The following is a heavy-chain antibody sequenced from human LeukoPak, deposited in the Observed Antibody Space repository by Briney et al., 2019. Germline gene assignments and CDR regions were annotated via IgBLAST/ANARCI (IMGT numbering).Heavy chain of an antibody. CDR1: GFTFSSYV. J-gene: IGHJ3*02. D-gene: IGHD2-15*01. V-gene: IGHV3-23*01. Sequence: PGGSLRLSCAASGFTFSSYVMSWVRQAPGKGLEWVSAISGSGGSTYYADSVKGRFTISRDNAKNSLYLQMNSLRAEDTAVYYCARGSGGSPDAFDIWGQGTMVTVSS. CDR3: ARGSGGSPDAFDI. CDR2: ISGSGGST.